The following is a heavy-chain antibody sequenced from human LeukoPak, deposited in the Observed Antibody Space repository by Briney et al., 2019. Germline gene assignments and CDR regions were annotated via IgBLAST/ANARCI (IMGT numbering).Heavy chain of an antibody. CDR2: FDPEDGET. V-gene: IGHV1-24*01. D-gene: IGHD4-23*01. J-gene: IGHJ4*02. Sequence: ASVKVSFKVSGYTLTELSMHWVRQAPGKGLEWMGGFDPEDGETIYAQKFQGRVTMTEDTSTDTAYMELSSLRSEDTAVYYCASQPDYGGNEEYYWGQGTLVTVSS. CDR1: GYTLTELS. CDR3: ASQPDYGGNEEYY.